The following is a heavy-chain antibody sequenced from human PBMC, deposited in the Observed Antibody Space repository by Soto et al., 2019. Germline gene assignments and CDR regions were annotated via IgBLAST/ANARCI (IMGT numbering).Heavy chain of an antibody. CDR1: GFTVSSNY. J-gene: IGHJ4*01. Sequence: GGSLRLSCAASGFTVSSNYMSWVRQPPGKGLGWVSVIYGGDDTYYPDSVKGRFTISRDNSNNMLYLQMNSLRADDTAVYYCARRGSDFESSGYYPLFDYWGHGTLVTVSS. CDR3: ARRGSDFESSGYYPLFDY. V-gene: IGHV3-53*01. CDR2: IYGGDDT. D-gene: IGHD3-22*01.